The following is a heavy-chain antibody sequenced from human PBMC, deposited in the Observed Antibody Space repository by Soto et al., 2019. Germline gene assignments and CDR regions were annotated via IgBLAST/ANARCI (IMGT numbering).Heavy chain of an antibody. D-gene: IGHD3-10*01. J-gene: IGHJ6*02. V-gene: IGHV1-69*01. CDR3: VAELDFGKLSVV. CDR2: TIPLFETT. CDR1: GDTFKNSV. Sequence: QVQLVQSGVEVKKPGSSVRVSCKASGDTFKNSVISWVRQAPGQGLECMGGTIPLFETTDYAQKFQGRLTITTDESTTTAYMEVSRLTSEDTAVYYCVAELDFGKLSVVWGQGTTVIVSS.